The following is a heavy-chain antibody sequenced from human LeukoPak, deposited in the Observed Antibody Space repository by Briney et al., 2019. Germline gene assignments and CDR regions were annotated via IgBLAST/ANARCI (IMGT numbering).Heavy chain of an antibody. Sequence: GGSLRLSCAASGFTFSSYSMNWVRQAPGKGLEGVSSISSSSSYIYYADSVKGRFTISRDNAKNSLYLQMNSLRAEDTAVYYCARDEMTTIDYWGQGTLVTVSS. V-gene: IGHV3-21*01. CDR1: GFTFSSYS. D-gene: IGHD5-24*01. CDR3: ARDEMTTIDY. J-gene: IGHJ4*02. CDR2: ISSSSSYI.